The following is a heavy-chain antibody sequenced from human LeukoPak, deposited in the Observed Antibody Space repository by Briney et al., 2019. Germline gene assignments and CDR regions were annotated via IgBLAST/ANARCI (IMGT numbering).Heavy chain of an antibody. V-gene: IGHV4-4*02. CDR2: IFRYGTT. CDR3: AGWGVDYGGNFEYSDY. D-gene: IGHD4-23*01. J-gene: IGHJ4*02. Sequence: SETLSLTCSVSGGSIRTTTWWSWVRQPPGMGLEWIGDIFRYGTTNYNPSLKSRVTMSVDTSSNQFSLTLNSVTAADTAVYYCAGWGVDYGGNFEYSDYWGQGTLVTVSS. CDR1: GGSIRTTTW.